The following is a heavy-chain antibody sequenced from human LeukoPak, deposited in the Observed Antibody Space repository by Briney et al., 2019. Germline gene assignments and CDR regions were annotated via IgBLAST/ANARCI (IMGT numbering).Heavy chain of an antibody. CDR1: GYTFTGYY. D-gene: IGHD3-10*01. Sequence: ASVKVSCKASGYTFTGYYMHWVRQAPGQGLEWMGRINPNSGGTNYAQKFQGRVTMTRDTSISTAYTELSRLRSDDTAVYYCARARGTSGSYFREDFDYWGQGTLVTVSS. CDR3: ARARGTSGSYFREDFDY. V-gene: IGHV1-2*06. J-gene: IGHJ4*02. CDR2: INPNSGGT.